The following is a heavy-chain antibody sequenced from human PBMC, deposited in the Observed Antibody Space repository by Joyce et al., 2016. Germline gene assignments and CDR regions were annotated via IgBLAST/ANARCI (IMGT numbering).Heavy chain of an antibody. D-gene: IGHD3-10*01. CDR1: GFTFSTYD. CDR3: VRDAMVRGVILGYYFDS. V-gene: IGHV3-21*02. J-gene: IGHJ4*02. Sequence: EVQLVESGGGLVKPGGSLTLSCAASGFTFSTYDMSWVRQAPGKGLEWVSSISSSYSYIDYADSGNGRFTISRDNAKHSLYLHMNSLRAEDTAVYYCVRDAMVRGVILGYYFDSWGQGTLVTVSS. CDR2: ISSSYSYI.